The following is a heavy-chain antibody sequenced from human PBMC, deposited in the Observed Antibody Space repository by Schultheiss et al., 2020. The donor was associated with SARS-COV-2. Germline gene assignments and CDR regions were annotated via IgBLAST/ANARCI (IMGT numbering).Heavy chain of an antibody. CDR3: AREDSYGYDPYYYYGMDV. J-gene: IGHJ6*02. Sequence: ETLSLTCTVSGGSISSGGYYWSWIRQHPGKGLEWVANINQDGSEKGYVDSVKGRFTISRDTTKKSLYLQMNSLRAEDTAVYYCAREDSYGYDPYYYYGMDVWGQGTTVTVSS. CDR2: INQDGSEK. CDR1: GGSISSGGYY. V-gene: IGHV3-7*01. D-gene: IGHD5-18*01.